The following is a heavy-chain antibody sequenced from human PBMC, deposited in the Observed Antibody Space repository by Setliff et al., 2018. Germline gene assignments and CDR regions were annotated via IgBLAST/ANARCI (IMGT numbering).Heavy chain of an antibody. V-gene: IGHV3-33*01. Sequence: SLKISCAASGSTFSSYAMHWVRQAPGKGLDWVAYIWYDGSYTYYTGSVKGRFTISRDNSRNTVYLQMNSLRAEDTAVYYCAGDPPYSGYAFHIWGQGTMVTVSS. CDR2: IWYDGSYT. CDR3: AGDPPYSGYAFHI. CDR1: GSTFSSYA. D-gene: IGHD5-12*01. J-gene: IGHJ3*02.